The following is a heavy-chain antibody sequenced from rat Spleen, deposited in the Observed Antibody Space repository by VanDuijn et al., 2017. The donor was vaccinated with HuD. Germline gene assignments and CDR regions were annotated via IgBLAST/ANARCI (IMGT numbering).Heavy chain of an antibody. V-gene: IGHV5-29*01. CDR3: ARRHYGYTDYFDY. J-gene: IGHJ2*01. CDR2: ISYGDSSGHSAT. D-gene: IGHD1-9*01. Sequence: EVQLVESGGGLVQPGRSLKLSCAASGFTFSDYGMAWVRQAPTKGLEWVATISYGDSSGHSATYYRDSVKGRFTIPSDNAKSSLYLQMDSLRSEDTATYYCARRHYGYTDYFDYWGQGVMVTVSS. CDR1: GFTFSDYG.